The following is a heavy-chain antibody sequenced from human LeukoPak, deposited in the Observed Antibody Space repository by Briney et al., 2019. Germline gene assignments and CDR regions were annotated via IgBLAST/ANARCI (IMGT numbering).Heavy chain of an antibody. CDR2: IIPIFGTA. D-gene: IGHD3-10*01. V-gene: IGHV1-69*05. Sequence: SVKVSCKASGGTFSSYAISWVRQPPGQGLEWMGRIIPIFGTANYAQKFQGRVTITTDESTSTAYMEPSSLRSEDTAVYYCARDGTYGSGRPMWGQGALVTVSS. J-gene: IGHJ4*02. CDR3: ARDGTYGSGRPM. CDR1: GGTFSSYA.